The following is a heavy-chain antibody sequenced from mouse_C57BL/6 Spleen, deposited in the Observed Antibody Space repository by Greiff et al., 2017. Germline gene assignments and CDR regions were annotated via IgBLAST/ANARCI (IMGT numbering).Heavy chain of an antibody. D-gene: IGHD1-1*01. CDR3: ALRSITYTYFDV. CDR2: INPNDGTT. J-gene: IGHJ1*03. V-gene: IGHV1-39*01. Sequence: EVQLQQSGPELVKPGASVKLSCKASGYSFTDYNMNWVKQSSGQGLEWIGVINPNDGTTSYNQKFKGKATLTVDESSSTAYMQLSSLTSEDSAVYYCALRSITYTYFDVWGTGTTVTVSS. CDR1: GYSFTDYN.